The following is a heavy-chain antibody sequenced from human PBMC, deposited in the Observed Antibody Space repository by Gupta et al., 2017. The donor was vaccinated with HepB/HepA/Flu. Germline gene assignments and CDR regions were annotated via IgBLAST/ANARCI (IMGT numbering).Heavy chain of an antibody. CDR3: AKVAQYYYDSSGYFWV. Sequence: EVQLLESGGGLVQPGGSLRLSCAASGFTFASSAMSWVRQDPGKGLEWVSAISGSGGSTYYADSVKGRFTISRDNSKNTLYLQMNSLRAEDTAVYYCAKVAQYYYDSSGYFWVWGQGTLVTVSS. J-gene: IGHJ4*02. D-gene: IGHD3-22*01. V-gene: IGHV3-23*01. CDR1: GFTFASSA. CDR2: ISGSGGST.